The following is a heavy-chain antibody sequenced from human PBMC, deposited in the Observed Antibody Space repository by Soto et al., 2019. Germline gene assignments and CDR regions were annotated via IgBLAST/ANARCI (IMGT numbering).Heavy chain of an antibody. J-gene: IGHJ4*02. CDR3: SRGTYYPQSSGLHADY. CDR1: GFTFNDYA. V-gene: IGHV3-30*03. Sequence: QVQLVESGGGEVQPGGSLRVSCATSGFTFNDYAMYWVRQAPGQGLEWVAMISSDGHNQFYVDNLRGRFTVSRDNSKNTLFLQMNSLRPEDTAVYYCSRGTYYPQSSGLHADYWGPGTVVTVSS. D-gene: IGHD3-22*01. CDR2: ISSDGHNQ.